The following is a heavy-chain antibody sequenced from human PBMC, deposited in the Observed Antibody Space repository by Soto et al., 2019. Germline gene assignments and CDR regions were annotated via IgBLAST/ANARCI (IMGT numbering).Heavy chain of an antibody. CDR3: ARDGQSLAPYALDV. CDR2: IWYDGSNK. Sequence: QVQVVESGGGVVQPGRSLRLSCTASGFTFSGHAMQWVRQPPGKGLEWVAQIWYDGSNKYYADSVKGRFTISRDNSKNTLYVQMDSLRVADTAVYYCARDGQSLAPYALDVWGQGTSVTVSS. CDR1: GFTFSGHA. J-gene: IGHJ6*02. D-gene: IGHD6-19*01. V-gene: IGHV3-33*01.